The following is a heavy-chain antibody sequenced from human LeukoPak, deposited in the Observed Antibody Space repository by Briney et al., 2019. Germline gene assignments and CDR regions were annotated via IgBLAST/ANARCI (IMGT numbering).Heavy chain of an antibody. CDR2: ISGSGGST. V-gene: IGHV3-23*01. CDR1: GFTFSSYA. D-gene: IGHD6-19*01. CDR3: AKGGRGAVAVNFDY. Sequence: GGSLRLSCAASGFTFSSYAMSWVRQAPWKGLEWVSAISGSGGSTYYADSVKGRFTISRDNSKNTLYLQMNSLRAEDTAVYYCAKGGRGAVAVNFDYWGQGTLVTVSS. J-gene: IGHJ4*02.